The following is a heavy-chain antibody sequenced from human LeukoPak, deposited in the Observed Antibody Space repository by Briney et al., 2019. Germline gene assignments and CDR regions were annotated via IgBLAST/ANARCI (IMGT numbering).Heavy chain of an antibody. CDR2: IKKDGSDK. CDR3: ARDADYNGYAQNWLDP. J-gene: IGHJ5*02. Sequence: RGSLRLSCAPSGFSPRKYFTSCVCQALRKGLERVANIKKDGSDKHYVDSVKGRFTISRDNAKNSVHLQMNSLRAEDTAVYYCARDADYNGYAQNWLDPWGQGILVTVSS. D-gene: IGHD5-12*01. V-gene: IGHV3-7*03. CDR1: GFSPRKYF.